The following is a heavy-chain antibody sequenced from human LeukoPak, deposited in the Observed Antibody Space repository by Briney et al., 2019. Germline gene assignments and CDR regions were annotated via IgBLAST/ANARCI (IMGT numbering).Heavy chain of an antibody. CDR3: ARLQGYCSSTSCQGFFDY. V-gene: IGHV5-51*01. CDR1: GYSFISYW. CDR2: VYPGDSDT. J-gene: IGHJ4*02. Sequence: GESLKISCKGSGYSFISYWIAWVRQMPGKGLEWMGIVYPGDSDTRYSPSFQGRVTISADKSISTAYLQWSSLKASDTAVYYCARLQGYCSSTSCQGFFDYWGQGTLVTVSS. D-gene: IGHD2-2*01.